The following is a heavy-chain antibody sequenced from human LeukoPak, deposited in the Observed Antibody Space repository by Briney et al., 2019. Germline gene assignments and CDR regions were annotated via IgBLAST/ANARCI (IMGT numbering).Heavy chain of an antibody. J-gene: IGHJ6*02. Sequence: PSETLSLTCTVSGGSISSGGYYWSWIRQHPGKGLEWIGYIYYSGSTYYNPSLKSRVTISVDTSKNQFSLKLSSVTAADTAVYYCAREFSTLYYYGMDVWGQGTTVTVSS. CDR3: AREFSTLYYYGMDV. V-gene: IGHV4-31*03. CDR1: GGSISSGGYY. D-gene: IGHD2-2*01. CDR2: IYYSGST.